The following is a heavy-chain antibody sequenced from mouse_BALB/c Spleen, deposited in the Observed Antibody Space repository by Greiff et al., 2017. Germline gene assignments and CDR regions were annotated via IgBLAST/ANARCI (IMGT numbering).Heavy chain of an antibody. CDR1: GFTFSSYA. V-gene: IGHV5-6-5*01. J-gene: IGHJ3*01. D-gene: IGHD1-1*01. Sequence: DVQLQESGGGLVKPGGSLKLSCAASGFTFSSYAMSWVRQTPEKRLEWVASISSGGSTYYPDSVKGRFTISRDNARNILYLQMSSLRSEDTAMYYCARGDYGSSSLAWFAYWGQGTLVTVSA. CDR2: ISSGGST. CDR3: ARGDYGSSSLAWFAY.